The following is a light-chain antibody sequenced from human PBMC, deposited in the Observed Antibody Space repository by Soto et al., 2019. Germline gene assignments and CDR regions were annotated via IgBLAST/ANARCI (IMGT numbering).Light chain of an antibody. V-gene: IGKV1-5*01. CDR1: QIISNS. Sequence: DIQVTQSPSTLSASLGDRVTITCRASQIISNSLAWYQQKPGRAPKLLIYDASNSMVGGLESRFSGSGSGTEFTLTISDLQPDDFATYYCQQDHNYITFGGGTRVEVK. J-gene: IGKJ4*01. CDR2: DASN. CDR3: QQDHNYIT.